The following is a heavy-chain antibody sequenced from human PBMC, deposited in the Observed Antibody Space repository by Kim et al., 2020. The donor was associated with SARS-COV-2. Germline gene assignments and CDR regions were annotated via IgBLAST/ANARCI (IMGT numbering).Heavy chain of an antibody. D-gene: IGHD6-19*01. CDR2: ISSSSSYI. Sequence: GGSLRLSCAASGFTFSSYSMNWVRQAPGKGLEWVSSISSSSSYIYYADSVKGRFTISRDNAKNSLYLQMNSLRAEDTAVYYCASRKRGSSGHQYGMDVWGQGTTVTVSS. V-gene: IGHV3-21*01. CDR1: GFTFSSYS. J-gene: IGHJ6*02. CDR3: ASRKRGSSGHQYGMDV.